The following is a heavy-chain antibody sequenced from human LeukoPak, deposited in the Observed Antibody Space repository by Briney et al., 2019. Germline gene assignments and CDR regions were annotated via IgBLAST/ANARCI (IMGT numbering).Heavy chain of an antibody. CDR2: IKGVGSYK. CDR1: GFAFSNYW. CDR3: ATSSDSSGND. V-gene: IGHV3-7*03. Sequence: GGSLRLSCAASGFAFSNYWMSWVRQAPGKGLEWVANIKGVGSYKYYVDSVKGRFTISRDNAKSSLYLQMNTLRAEDTAVYYCATSSDSSGNDWGQGTLVTVSS. D-gene: IGHD3-22*01. J-gene: IGHJ4*02.